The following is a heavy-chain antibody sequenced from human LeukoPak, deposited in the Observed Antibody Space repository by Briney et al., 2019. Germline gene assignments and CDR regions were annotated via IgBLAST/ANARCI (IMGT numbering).Heavy chain of an antibody. CDR1: GGSISSGSYY. J-gene: IGHJ4*02. CDR2: IYTSGST. V-gene: IGHV4-61*02. CDR3: ARSRTSVVRDFDY. D-gene: IGHD2-2*01. Sequence: SQTLSLTCTVSGGSISSGSYYWSWIRQPAGKGLEWIGRIYTSGSTNYNPSLKSRVTISVDTSKNQFSLKLSSVTAADTAVYYCARSRTSVVRDFDYWGQGTLVTVSS.